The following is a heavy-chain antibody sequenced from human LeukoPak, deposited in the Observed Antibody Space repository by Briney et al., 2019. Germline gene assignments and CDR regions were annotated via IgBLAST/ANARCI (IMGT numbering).Heavy chain of an antibody. V-gene: IGHV4-4*07. D-gene: IGHD6-19*01. CDR3: ARAYAVAAPFDY. CDR1: GGSISSYY. J-gene: IGHJ4*02. Sequence: SETLSLTCTVSGGSISSYYWSWIRQPAGKGLEWLGHIYTSGSTNYNPSLKSRVTMSVDTSKNQFSLKLTSATAADTAVYYCARAYAVAAPFDYWGQGTLVTVSS. CDR2: IYTSGST.